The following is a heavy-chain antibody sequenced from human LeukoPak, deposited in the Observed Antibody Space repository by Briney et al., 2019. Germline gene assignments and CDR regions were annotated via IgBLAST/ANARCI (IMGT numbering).Heavy chain of an antibody. V-gene: IGHV1-46*01. CDR3: ARDQEGFDY. Sequence: SVKVSXXASGYTFTSNYIHWVRQAPGQGLEWMGMIYPRDGSTSYAQKFQGRVTVTRDTSTSTVHMELSGLRSEDTAVYYCARDQEGFDYWGQGTLVTVSS. J-gene: IGHJ4*02. CDR2: IYPRDGST. CDR1: GYTFTSNY.